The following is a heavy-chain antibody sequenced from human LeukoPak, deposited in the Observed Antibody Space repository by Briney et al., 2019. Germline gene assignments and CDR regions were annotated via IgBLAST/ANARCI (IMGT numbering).Heavy chain of an antibody. CDR3: APGAQYGLWGVPYFYYMHV. Sequence: GVSVKVSCKASGYPFTGYYVHWVRQAPGHGLEWMGWINPRNGDTHSAQKFQGRVSMTGDTSITPAYMELSSLTSDDTAVYYCAPGAQYGLWGVPYFYYMHVWGTGTTVTVSS. D-gene: IGHD3-10*01. CDR2: INPRNGDT. J-gene: IGHJ6*03. V-gene: IGHV1-2*02. CDR1: GYPFTGYY.